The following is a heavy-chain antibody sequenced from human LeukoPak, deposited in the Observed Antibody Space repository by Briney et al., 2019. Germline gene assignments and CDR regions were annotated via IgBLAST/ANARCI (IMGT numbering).Heavy chain of an antibody. J-gene: IGHJ5*02. CDR2: INHSGST. Sequence: KASETLSLTCAVYGGSFSGYYWSGIRQPPGKGLEWIGEINHSGSTNYNPSLKSRVTISVDTSKNQFSLKLSSVTAADTAVYYCAARRGYYYDSSGYHWGQETLVTVSS. CDR3: AARRGYYYDSSGYH. V-gene: IGHV4-34*01. D-gene: IGHD3-22*01. CDR1: GGSFSGYY.